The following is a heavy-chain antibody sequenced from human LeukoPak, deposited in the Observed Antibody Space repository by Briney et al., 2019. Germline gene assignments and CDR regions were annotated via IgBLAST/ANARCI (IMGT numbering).Heavy chain of an antibody. V-gene: IGHV4-59*01. CDR2: IYYSGST. CDR1: GGSISSYY. CDR3: AREGVTKYYFDY. Sequence: SETLSLTCTVSGGSISSYYWSWIRQPPGKGLEWIGYIYYSGSTDYNPSLKSRVTISVDTSKNQFSLKLSSVTAADTAVYYCAREGVTKYYFDYWGQGTLVTVSS. J-gene: IGHJ4*02. D-gene: IGHD4-11*01.